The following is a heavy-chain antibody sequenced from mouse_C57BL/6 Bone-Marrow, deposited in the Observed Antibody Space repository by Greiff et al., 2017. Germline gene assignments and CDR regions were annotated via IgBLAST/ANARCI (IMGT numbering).Heavy chain of an antibody. D-gene: IGHD2-5*01. Sequence: EVMLVESGGGLVKPGGSLKLSCAASGFTFSSYAMSWVRQTPEKRLEWVATISDGGSYTYYPDNVKGRFTISRDNAKNNLYLQMNHLKSEDPAMYYWASDQRGKAYYSNYEGYAMDYWGQGTSVTVSS. J-gene: IGHJ4*01. CDR2: ISDGGSYT. CDR1: GFTFSSYA. CDR3: ASDQRGKAYYSNYEGYAMDY. V-gene: IGHV5-4*03.